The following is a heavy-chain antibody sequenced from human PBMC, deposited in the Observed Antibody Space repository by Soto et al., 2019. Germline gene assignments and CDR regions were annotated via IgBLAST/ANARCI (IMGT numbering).Heavy chain of an antibody. CDR3: ARVGLNVFRAANDSYNWFEP. J-gene: IGHJ5*02. CDR2: ISYHGNTE. Sequence: GGSLRLSCTASGFTFSHYALHWLRQTPGKGLEWVAYISYHGNTEKYADSVKGRFTISRDNYKKEVYLQMNSLRIEDTAVYYCARVGLNVFRAANDSYNWFEPWGEGTLVTVSS. V-gene: IGHV3-30*04. D-gene: IGHD6-25*01. CDR1: GFTFSHYA.